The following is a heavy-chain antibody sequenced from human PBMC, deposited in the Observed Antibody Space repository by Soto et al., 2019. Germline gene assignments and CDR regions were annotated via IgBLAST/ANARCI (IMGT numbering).Heavy chain of an antibody. CDR1: GFMFSSYA. Sequence: QVQLVESGGGVVQPGRSLRLSCAASGFMFSSYAMHWVRQAPGKGLEWVAVKTYDGSNKYYADSVKGRFTISRDNSKNTLYLQMNSLRAEDTAVYYCARAGGLLVDYWGQGTLVTVPS. CDR2: KTYDGSNK. J-gene: IGHJ4*02. V-gene: IGHV3-30-3*01. D-gene: IGHD1-26*01. CDR3: ARAGGLLVDY.